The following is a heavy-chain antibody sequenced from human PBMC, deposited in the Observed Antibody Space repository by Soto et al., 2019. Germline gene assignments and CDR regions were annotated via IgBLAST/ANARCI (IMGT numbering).Heavy chain of an antibody. CDR1: GDSVSSNSAA. V-gene: IGHV6-1*01. D-gene: IGHD6-6*01. Sequence: PSQTLSLTCAISGDSVSSNSAAWNWIRQSPSRGLEWLGRTYYRSKWYNDYAVSVKSRITINPDTSKNQFSLQLNSVTPEDTAVYYCARHARENSRSSGDYYYGMDVWGQGTTVTVSS. CDR2: TYYRSKWYN. CDR3: ARHARENSRSSGDYYYGMDV. J-gene: IGHJ6*02.